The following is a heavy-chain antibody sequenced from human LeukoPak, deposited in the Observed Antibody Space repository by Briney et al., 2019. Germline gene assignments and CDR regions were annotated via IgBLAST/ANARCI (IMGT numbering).Heavy chain of an antibody. D-gene: IGHD3-22*01. Sequence: SETLSLTCTVSGGSTSSSSYYWGWLRQPPGKGLEWIGSIWHSGSTYYNPPLKSRVTISGDTSKNQFSLRLSSVTAADTAVYYCARHRYYYDSSGYYYQPWGQGTLVTVSS. CDR1: GGSTSSSSYY. CDR2: IWHSGST. J-gene: IGHJ5*02. CDR3: ARHRYYYDSSGYYYQP. V-gene: IGHV4-39*01.